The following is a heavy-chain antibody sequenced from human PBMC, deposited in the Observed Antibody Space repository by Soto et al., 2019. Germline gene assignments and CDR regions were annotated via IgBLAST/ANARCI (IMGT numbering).Heavy chain of an antibody. CDR2: IVVGSGNT. V-gene: IGHV1-58*01. Sequence: SVKVSCKASGVTFTSSAVQWVRQALGQRLEWIGWIVVGSGNTNYAQKFQERVTITRDMSTSTAYMELRSLRSEDTAVYYCADMKVVVAATRLHHYGMDVWGQGIXVTVSS. CDR3: ADMKVVVAATRLHHYGMDV. J-gene: IGHJ6*02. CDR1: GVTFTSSA. D-gene: IGHD2-15*01.